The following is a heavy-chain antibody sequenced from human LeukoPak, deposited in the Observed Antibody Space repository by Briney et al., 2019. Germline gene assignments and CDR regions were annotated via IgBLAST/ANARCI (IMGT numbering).Heavy chain of an antibody. Sequence: GGSLRLSCAVSGFTFSSYWMHWVRHAPGKGLVWVSRINSDGSSTSYADSVKGRFTISRDNAKNTLYLQMNSLRAEDTAVYYCASTYSGSYGDAFDIWGQGTMVTVSS. J-gene: IGHJ3*02. CDR3: ASTYSGSYGDAFDI. D-gene: IGHD1-26*01. V-gene: IGHV3-74*01. CDR2: INSDGSST. CDR1: GFTFSSYW.